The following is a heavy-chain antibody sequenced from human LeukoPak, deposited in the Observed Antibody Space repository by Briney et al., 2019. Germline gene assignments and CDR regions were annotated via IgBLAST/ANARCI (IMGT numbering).Heavy chain of an antibody. CDR3: ASVRWKGDYYFYMDV. D-gene: IGHD1-1*01. CDR2: IYYGGSI. CDR1: GYSVSNNNW. Sequence: SETLSLTCAVSGYSVSNNNWWGWIRQPPGKGLEWIGYIYYGGSIYYNPSLKSRVTMSVDTPKNQFSLKLSSVTAVDTAVYYCASVRWKGDYYFYMDVWGKGTTVTVSS. J-gene: IGHJ6*03. V-gene: IGHV4-28*05.